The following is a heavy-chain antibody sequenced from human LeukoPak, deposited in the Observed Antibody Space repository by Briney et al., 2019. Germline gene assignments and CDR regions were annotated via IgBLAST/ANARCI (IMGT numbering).Heavy chain of an antibody. D-gene: IGHD1-26*01. CDR3: ARSYNGSYPGYFDY. J-gene: IGHJ4*02. V-gene: IGHV4-61*02. CDR2: IYTSGST. CDR1: GGSISSGSYY. Sequence: IPSQTLSLTCTVSGGSISSGSYYWSWIRQPAGKGLEWIGRIYTSGSTNYNPSLKSRVTISVDTSKNQFSLKLSSVTAADTAVYYCARSYNGSYPGYFDYWGQGTLVTVSS.